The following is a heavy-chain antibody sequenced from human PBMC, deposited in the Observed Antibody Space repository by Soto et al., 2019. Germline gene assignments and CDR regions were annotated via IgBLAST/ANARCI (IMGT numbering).Heavy chain of an antibody. J-gene: IGHJ6*03. D-gene: IGHD3-3*01. CDR3: ARDPPKGVRSLEWSYYYYYYMDV. Sequence: VGSLRLSCAASGFTFSSYWMSWVRQAPGKGLEWVANIKQDGSEKYYVDSVKGRFTISRDNAKNSLYLQMNSLRAEDTAVYYCARDPPKGVRSLEWSYYYYYYMDVWGKGTTVTVSS. CDR2: IKQDGSEK. CDR1: GFTFSSYW. V-gene: IGHV3-7*01.